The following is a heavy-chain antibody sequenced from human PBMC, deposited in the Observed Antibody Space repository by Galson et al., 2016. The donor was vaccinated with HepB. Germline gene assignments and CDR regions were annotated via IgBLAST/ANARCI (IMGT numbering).Heavy chain of an antibody. CDR2: ISSSSSYT. Sequence: SLRLSCAVSGLTFSDYYMSWIRQAPGKGLEWVSYISSSSSYTSYTDSVKGRFTISRDNAKSSLYLQMNSLRAEDTAVYYCARPRGQPDDAFDIWGQGTMVTVSS. CDR3: ARPRGQPDDAFDI. J-gene: IGHJ3*02. V-gene: IGHV3-11*06. D-gene: IGHD2-2*01. CDR1: GLTFSDYY.